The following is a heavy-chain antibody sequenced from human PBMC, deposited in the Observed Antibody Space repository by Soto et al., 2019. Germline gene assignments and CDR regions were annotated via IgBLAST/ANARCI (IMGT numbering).Heavy chain of an antibody. CDR3: ARGRYGDY. D-gene: IGHD1-1*01. V-gene: IGHV1-18*01. CDR2: ISAHNGNT. CDR1: GYTFTNYG. J-gene: IGHJ4*02. Sequence: QVHLVESGAEVKKPGASVKVSCKGSGYTFTNYGITWVRQAPGQGLEWMGWISAHNGNTDYAQKLQGRVTVTRDTSTSTAYMVLRSLRSDDTAVYYCARGRYGDYWGQGALVTVSS.